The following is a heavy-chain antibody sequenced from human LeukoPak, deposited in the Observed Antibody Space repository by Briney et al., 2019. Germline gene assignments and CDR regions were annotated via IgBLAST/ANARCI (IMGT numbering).Heavy chain of an antibody. CDR1: GGTFSTFA. CDR3: ARGAYVFNFDY. D-gene: IGHD3-10*01. V-gene: IGHV1-18*01. CDR2: ISAYNGNT. J-gene: IGHJ4*02. Sequence: ASVKVSCKASGGTFSTFAVSWVRQAPGQGLEWMGWISAYNGNTNYAQKLQGRVTMTTDTSTSTAYMELRSLRSDDTAVYYCARGAYVFNFDYWGQGTLVTVSS.